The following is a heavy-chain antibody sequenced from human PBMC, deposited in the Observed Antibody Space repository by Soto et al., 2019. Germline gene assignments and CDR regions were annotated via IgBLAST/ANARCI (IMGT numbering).Heavy chain of an antibody. CDR3: ARKYRDGYDY. D-gene: IGHD6-6*01. CDR1: GGSVSSNSYS. V-gene: IGHV4-39*01. J-gene: IGHJ4*02. Sequence: SETLSLTCTVSGGSVSSNSYSWGWVRQSPGKGLEWIGTIYSNGNTHYNPSLLSRVTISVDTSKNEFSLRLNSVTAADTAVYYCARKYRDGYDYWGQGTLVTVSS. CDR2: IYSNGNT.